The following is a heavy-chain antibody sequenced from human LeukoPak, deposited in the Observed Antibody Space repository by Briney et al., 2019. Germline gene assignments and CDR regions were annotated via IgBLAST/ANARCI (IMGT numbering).Heavy chain of an antibody. J-gene: IGHJ4*02. CDR2: FDPEDGET. D-gene: IGHD3-22*01. V-gene: IGHV1-24*01. CDR3: ATASSGYYLFSY. Sequence: ASVKVSCKVSGYTLTELSMHSVRRAPGKGLEWMGGFDPEDGETIYAQKFQGRVTMTEDTSTDTAYMELSSLRSEDTAVYYCATASSGYYLFSYWGQGTLVTVSS. CDR1: GYTLTELS.